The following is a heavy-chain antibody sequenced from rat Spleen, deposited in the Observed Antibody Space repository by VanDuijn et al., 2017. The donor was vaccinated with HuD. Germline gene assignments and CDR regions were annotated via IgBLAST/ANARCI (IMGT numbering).Heavy chain of an antibody. Sequence: QVQLKESGPGLVQPSQTLSLTCTVAGFSLTSYNVHWVRQPPGKGLEWMGVIWNTGGTRYNSALKSRLSISKDTSKSQVFLQMNSLQTEGTATYYCARDLWDYSSPGTTGIPPPDYWGQGVMVTVSS. CDR3: ARDLWDYSSPGTTGIPPPDY. V-gene: IGHV2-41*01. CDR1: GFSLTSYN. CDR2: IWNTGGT. J-gene: IGHJ2*01. D-gene: IGHD1-2*01.